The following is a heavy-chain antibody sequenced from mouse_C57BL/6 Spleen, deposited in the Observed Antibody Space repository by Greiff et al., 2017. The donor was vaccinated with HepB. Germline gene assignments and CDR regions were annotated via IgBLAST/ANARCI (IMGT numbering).Heavy chain of an antibody. CDR1: GFTFSDYY. CDR3: ARRGSNYEFAY. J-gene: IGHJ3*01. D-gene: IGHD2-5*01. CDR2: ISNGGGST. V-gene: IGHV5-12*01. Sequence: EVQGVESGGGLVQPGGSLKLSCAASGFTFSDYYMYWVRQTPEKRLEWVAYISNGGGSTYYPDTVKGRFTISRDNAKNTLYLQMSRLKSEDTAMYYCARRGSNYEFAYWGQGTLVTVSA.